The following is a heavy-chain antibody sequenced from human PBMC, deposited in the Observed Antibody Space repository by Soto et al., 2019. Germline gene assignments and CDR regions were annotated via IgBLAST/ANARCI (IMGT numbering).Heavy chain of an antibody. CDR3: AKDLRDVVVAESVMGPLDY. V-gene: IGHV3-30*18. CDR1: GFTFSSYG. D-gene: IGHD2-15*01. Sequence: PGGSLRLSCAASGFTFSSYGMHWVRQAPGKGLEWVAVISYDGSNKYYADSVKGRFTISRDNSKNTLYLQMNSLRAEDTAVYYCAKDLRDVVVAESVMGPLDYWGQGTLVTVSS. J-gene: IGHJ4*02. CDR2: ISYDGSNK.